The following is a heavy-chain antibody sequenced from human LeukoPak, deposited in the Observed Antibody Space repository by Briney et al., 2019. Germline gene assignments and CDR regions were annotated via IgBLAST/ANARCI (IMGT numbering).Heavy chain of an antibody. J-gene: IGHJ3*02. V-gene: IGHV3-23*01. D-gene: IGHD2/OR15-2a*01. Sequence: GGSLRLSCAASGFTFSSYAMSWVRQAPGKGLEWVSAISGSGGSTYYAVSVKGRFTISRDNSKNTLYLQMNSLRAEDTAVYYCAKAPFFSPGAFDIWGQGTMVTVSS. CDR3: AKAPFFSPGAFDI. CDR1: GFTFSSYA. CDR2: ISGSGGST.